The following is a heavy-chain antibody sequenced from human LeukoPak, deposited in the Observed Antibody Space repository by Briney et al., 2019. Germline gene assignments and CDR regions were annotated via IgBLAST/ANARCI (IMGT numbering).Heavy chain of an antibody. Sequence: SQTLSLTCTVSGGSLSSGNCYWGWIRQPAGKGLEWIGLIYTSGSTNYNPSLKSRVTISVDTSKNQFSLKLSSVTAADTAVYYCARDLGYYYDSSGYAFDIWGQGTMVTVSS. CDR3: ARDLGYYYDSSGYAFDI. V-gene: IGHV4-61*02. CDR1: GGSLSSGNCY. D-gene: IGHD3-22*01. J-gene: IGHJ3*02. CDR2: IYTSGST.